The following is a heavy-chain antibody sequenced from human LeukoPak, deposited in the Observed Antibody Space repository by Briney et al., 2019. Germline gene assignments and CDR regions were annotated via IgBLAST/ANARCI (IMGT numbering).Heavy chain of an antibody. CDR1: GGSISSSSYY. J-gene: IGHJ6*02. CDR2: IYYSGST. V-gene: IGHV4-39*01. D-gene: IGHD4-17*01. Sequence: KTSETLSLTCTVSGGSISSSSYYWGWIRQPPGKGLEWIGSIYYSGSTYYNPSLKSRVTISVDTSKNQFSLKLSSVTAADTAVYYCASLSMVTTPHYYYYGMDVWGQGTTVTVSS. CDR3: ASLSMVTTPHYYYYGMDV.